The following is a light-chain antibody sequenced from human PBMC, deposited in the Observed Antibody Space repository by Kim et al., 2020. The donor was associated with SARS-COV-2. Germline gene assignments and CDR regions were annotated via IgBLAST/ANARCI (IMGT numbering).Light chain of an antibody. J-gene: IGKJ2*01. CDR2: DAS. Sequence: WSPGERATLSCRASQSVGSGYLAWYQQKPGQAPSLLIYDASSRATGIPDRFSGSGSGTDFTLSISRLEPEDFAVYYCQQYGSSPYTFGQGTKLEI. V-gene: IGKV3-20*01. CDR1: QSVGSGY. CDR3: QQYGSSPYT.